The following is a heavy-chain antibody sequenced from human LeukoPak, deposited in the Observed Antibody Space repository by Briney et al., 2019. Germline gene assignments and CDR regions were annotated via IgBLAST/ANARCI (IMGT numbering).Heavy chain of an antibody. CDR3: ARGNTGYLDWFDP. CDR1: GGTFSSYA. CDR2: IIPIFGTA. D-gene: IGHD6-13*01. Sequence: SVKVSCKASGGTFSSYAISWVRQAPGQGLEWMGGIIPIFGTANYAQKFQGRVTITADESTSTAYMELSSLRSEDTAVYYCARGNTGYLDWFDPWGQGTLVTVSS. J-gene: IGHJ5*02. V-gene: IGHV1-69*01.